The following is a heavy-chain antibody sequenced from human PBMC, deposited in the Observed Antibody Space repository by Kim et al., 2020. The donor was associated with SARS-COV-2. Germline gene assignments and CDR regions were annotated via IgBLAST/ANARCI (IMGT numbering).Heavy chain of an antibody. J-gene: IGHJ6*02. CDR3: ARLSGGFGELYSVYYYYGMDV. Sequence: SETLSLTCTVSGGSISSGDYYWSWIRQPPGKGLEWIGYIYYSGSTYYNPSLKSRVTISVDTSKNQFSLKLSSVTAADTAVYYCARLSGGFGELYSVYYYYGMDVWGQGTTVTVSS. CDR1: GGSISSGDYY. V-gene: IGHV4-30-4*01. CDR2: IYYSGST. D-gene: IGHD3-10*01.